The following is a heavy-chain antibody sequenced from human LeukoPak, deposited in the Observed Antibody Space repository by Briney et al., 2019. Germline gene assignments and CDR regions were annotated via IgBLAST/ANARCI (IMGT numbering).Heavy chain of an antibody. Sequence: SETLSLTCTVSGGSISSSSYYWGWIRQPPGKGLEWIGSIYSGSTYYNPSLKSRVTISVDTSKKQFSLKLSSVTAADTAVYYFARAQELIVVVPAANNWFDPWGQGTLVTVSS. D-gene: IGHD2-2*01. CDR3: ARAQELIVVVPAANNWFDP. V-gene: IGHV4-39*07. CDR1: GGSISSSSYY. CDR2: IYSGST. J-gene: IGHJ5*02.